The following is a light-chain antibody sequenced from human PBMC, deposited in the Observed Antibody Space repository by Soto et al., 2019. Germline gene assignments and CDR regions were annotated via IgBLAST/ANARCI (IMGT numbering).Light chain of an antibody. CDR2: AAS. J-gene: IGKJ5*01. CDR3: QQYYSYPLT. Sequence: AIQMTQSPSSLSASVGDRVTISCRASQDIRNTLAWYQQKPGEAPKLLIYAASTLQSGVPSRFSGSGSGTDFTLTISCLQSEDFATYYCQQYYSYPLTFGQGTRLEIK. CDR1: QDIRNT. V-gene: IGKV1-13*02.